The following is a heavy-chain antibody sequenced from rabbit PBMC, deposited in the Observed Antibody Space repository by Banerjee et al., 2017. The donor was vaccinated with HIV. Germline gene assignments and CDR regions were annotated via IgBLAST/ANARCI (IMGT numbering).Heavy chain of an antibody. CDR3: ARVAYYNYGDNGDSYATLGYFNL. D-gene: IGHD6-1*01. Sequence: QEQLVESGGGLVQPEGSLTLTCTASGFSFSSNYWICWVRQAPGKGLAWIACIYGGSSGSTYYASWAKGRFTISKTSSTTVTLQMASLTGADTATYFCARVAYYNYGDNGDSYATLGYFNLWGPGTLVTVS. V-gene: IGHV1S45*01. J-gene: IGHJ4*01. CDR1: GFSFSSNYW. CDR2: IYGGSSGST.